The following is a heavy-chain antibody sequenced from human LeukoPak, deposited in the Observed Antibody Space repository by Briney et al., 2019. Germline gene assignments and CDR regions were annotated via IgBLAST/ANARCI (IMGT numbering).Heavy chain of an antibody. CDR1: GYTLTELS. J-gene: IGHJ4*02. D-gene: IGHD5-12*01. Sequence: ASVKVSCKVSGYTLTELSMHWVRQAPGKGLERRGGFDTEDGETIYEQKFQGRVTMTEDTSTDTAYMELSSLRSEDTAVYYCAAQIVATRCFDYWGQGTLVTVSS. CDR2: FDTEDGET. V-gene: IGHV1-24*01. CDR3: AAQIVATRCFDY.